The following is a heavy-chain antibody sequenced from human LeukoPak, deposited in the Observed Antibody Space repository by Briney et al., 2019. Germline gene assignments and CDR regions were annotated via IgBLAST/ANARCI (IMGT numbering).Heavy chain of an antibody. CDR1: GFTFSSYA. Sequence: GGSLRLSSAASGFTFSSYAMHWVRQAPGRGLEWVAVISYDGSNKYYADSVKGRSTISRDNSKNTLYLQMNSLRAEDTAVYYCARLTVTTPDAFDIWGQGTMVTVSS. CDR3: ARLTVTTPDAFDI. CDR2: ISYDGSNK. V-gene: IGHV3-30-3*01. D-gene: IGHD4-17*01. J-gene: IGHJ3*02.